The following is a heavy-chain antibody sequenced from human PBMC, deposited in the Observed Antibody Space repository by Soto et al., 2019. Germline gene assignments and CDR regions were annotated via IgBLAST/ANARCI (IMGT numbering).Heavy chain of an antibody. D-gene: IGHD2-15*01. Sequence: SVTVSCKASGFTFTSSALQWVRQARGQRLEWIGWIVVGSGNTNYAQKFQERVTITRDMSTSTAYMELSSLRSEDTAVYYCAALGGYCSGGSCFSWYYGMDVWGQGTTVTVSS. CDR1: GFTFTSSA. V-gene: IGHV1-58*01. CDR2: IVVGSGNT. J-gene: IGHJ6*02. CDR3: AALGGYCSGGSCFSWYYGMDV.